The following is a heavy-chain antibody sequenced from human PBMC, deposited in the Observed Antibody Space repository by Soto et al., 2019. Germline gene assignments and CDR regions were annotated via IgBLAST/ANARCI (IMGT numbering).Heavy chain of an antibody. CDR1: GFTFSMYW. V-gene: IGHV3-74*01. CDR3: TRGPRPSSVGTGAF. J-gene: IGHJ4*02. Sequence: PGGSLRLSCTASGFTFSMYWMHWVRQVPGKGPEWVSRISDDGSRADYADSVKGRFTISRYNAKNTLYLEMHVLRADDTAVYYCTRGPRPSSVGTGAFWGQGTPVTVSS. D-gene: IGHD3-10*01. CDR2: ISDDGSRA.